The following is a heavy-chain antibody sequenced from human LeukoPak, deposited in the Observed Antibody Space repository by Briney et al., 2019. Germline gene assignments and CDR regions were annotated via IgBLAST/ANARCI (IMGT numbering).Heavy chain of an antibody. CDR1: GGTFSSYA. J-gene: IGHJ5*02. Sequence: GASVTVSCKASGGTFSSYAISWVRQAPGQGLEWMGRIIPILGIANYAQKFQGRVTITADKSTSTAYMELSSLRSEDTAVYYCARAAAGTTRSLGNWFDPWGQGTLVTVSS. CDR3: ARAAAGTTRSLGNWFDP. CDR2: IIPILGIA. D-gene: IGHD6-13*01. V-gene: IGHV1-69*04.